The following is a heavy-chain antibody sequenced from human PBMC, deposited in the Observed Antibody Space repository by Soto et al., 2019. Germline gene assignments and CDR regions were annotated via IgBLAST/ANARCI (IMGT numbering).Heavy chain of an antibody. V-gene: IGHV3-23*01. CDR2: ISGGGDST. J-gene: IGHJ4*02. CDR1: GFTFSNYA. Sequence: PGGSLRLSCVASGFTFSNYAMSWVRQAPGKGLEWVSAISGGGDSTFFADSVRGRFTVSRDNSKNTLSLQMNSLRSEDTAEYSCARTPWDGYTGYYFDYWGQGTLVTVSS. D-gene: IGHD5-18*01. CDR3: ARTPWDGYTGYYFDY.